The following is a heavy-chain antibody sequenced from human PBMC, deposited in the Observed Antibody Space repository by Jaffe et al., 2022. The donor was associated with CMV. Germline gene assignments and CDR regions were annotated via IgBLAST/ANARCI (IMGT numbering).Heavy chain of an antibody. CDR3: ARNRFADYGGNAGFDY. Sequence: QVQLQESGPGLVKPSQTLSLTCTVSGGSISSGGYYWSWIRQHPGKGLEWIGYIYYSGSTYYNPSLKSRVTISVDTSKNQFSLKLSSVTAADTAVYYCARNRFADYGGNAGFDYWGQGTLVTVSS. J-gene: IGHJ4*02. V-gene: IGHV4-31*03. CDR2: IYYSGST. CDR1: GGSISSGGYY. D-gene: IGHD4-17*01.